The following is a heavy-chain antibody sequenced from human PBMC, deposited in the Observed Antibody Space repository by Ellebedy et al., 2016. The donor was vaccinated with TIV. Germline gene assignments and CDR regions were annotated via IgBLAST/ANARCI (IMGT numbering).Heavy chain of an antibody. CDR1: GFTFNIYS. Sequence: GGSLRLSCAVSGFTFNIYSMNRVRQAPGKGLEWISYISSDKTIYYRDSVKGRFTISRDNAKNSLYLQMNSLRDDDTAVYYCARDAGVRSTSWYFDLWGRGTLVTVSS. CDR2: ISSDKTI. CDR3: ARDAGVRSTSWYFDL. J-gene: IGHJ2*01. V-gene: IGHV3-48*02. D-gene: IGHD3-3*01.